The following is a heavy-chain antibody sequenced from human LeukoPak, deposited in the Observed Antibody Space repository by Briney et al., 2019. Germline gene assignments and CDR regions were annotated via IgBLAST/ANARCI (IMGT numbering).Heavy chain of an antibody. D-gene: IGHD6-6*01. CDR2: IKQDGSEK. V-gene: IGHV3-7*01. CDR3: AKGSSRPPNAFDI. CDR1: GFTFSSYW. J-gene: IGHJ3*02. Sequence: GGPLRLSCAASGFTFSSYWMSWVRQAPGKGLEWVANIKQDGSEKYYVDSVKGRFTISRDNAKNSLHLQMNSLRAEDTAVYYCAKGSSRPPNAFDIWGQGTLVTVSS.